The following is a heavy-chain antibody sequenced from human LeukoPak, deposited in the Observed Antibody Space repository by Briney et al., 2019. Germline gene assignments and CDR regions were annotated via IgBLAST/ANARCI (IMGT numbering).Heavy chain of an antibody. V-gene: IGHV3-7*01. CDR1: GFTFTNNW. Sequence: GGSLRLSCVASGFTFTNNWMTCFRQAPGKGLEWVDNVNEDGNEQNYLDAVKGRFTISRDNAKNSVYLQMNSLRVEETAVYFCARGRGWIDPWGQGTLVTVSS. J-gene: IGHJ5*02. CDR3: ARGRGWIDP. CDR2: VNEDGNEQ. D-gene: IGHD5-24*01.